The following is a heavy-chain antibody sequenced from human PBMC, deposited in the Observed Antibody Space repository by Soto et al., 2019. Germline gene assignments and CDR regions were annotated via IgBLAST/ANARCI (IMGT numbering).Heavy chain of an antibody. J-gene: IGHJ4*02. V-gene: IGHV3-11*01. CDR2: ISSSDSII. Sequence: GGSLRLSCASSGFTFSDSYMSWIRQAPGKGLEWVSYISSSDSIIYYSDSVKGRFIISRDNAKNSLYLQMNSLRAEDTAVYYCARDLGYYDSSGYFDYWGQGTLVTVSS. CDR1: GFTFSDSY. CDR3: ARDLGYYDSSGYFDY. D-gene: IGHD3-22*01.